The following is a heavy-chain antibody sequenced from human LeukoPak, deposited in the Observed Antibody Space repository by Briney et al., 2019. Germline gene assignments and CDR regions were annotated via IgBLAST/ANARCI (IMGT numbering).Heavy chain of an antibody. CDR1: GGSISSGGYY. CDR3: ARETAMVRGVKIPTNFDY. D-gene: IGHD3-10*01. CDR2: IYYSGST. J-gene: IGHJ4*02. Sequence: KPSETLSLTCAVSGGSISSGGYYWSWIRQHPGKGLEWIGYIYYSGSTYYNPSLKSRVTISVDTSKNQFSLKLSSVTAADTAVYYCARETAMVRGVKIPTNFDYWGQGTLVTVSS. V-gene: IGHV4-31*11.